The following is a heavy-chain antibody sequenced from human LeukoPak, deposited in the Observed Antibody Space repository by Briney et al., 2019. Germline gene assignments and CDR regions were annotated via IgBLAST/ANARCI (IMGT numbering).Heavy chain of an antibody. J-gene: IGHJ4*02. D-gene: IGHD6-6*01. CDR2: ISYDGSNK. Sequence: GGSLRLSCAASGFTFSSYAMHWVRQAPGKGLEWVAVISYDGSNKYYADSVKGRFTISRDNSKNTLYPQMNSLRAEDTAVYYCARSGGSYSNSPFDYWGQGTLVTVSS. V-gene: IGHV3-30-3*01. CDR3: ARSGGSYSNSPFDY. CDR1: GFTFSSYA.